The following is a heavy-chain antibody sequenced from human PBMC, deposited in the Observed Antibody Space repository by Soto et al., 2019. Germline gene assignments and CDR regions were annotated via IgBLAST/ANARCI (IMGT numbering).Heavy chain of an antibody. CDR1: GGTFSSYA. D-gene: IGHD6-13*01. CDR2: IIPIFGTA. CDR3: TPQYSSSWYYYYYGMDV. V-gene: IGHV1-69*06. Sequence: QVQLVQSGAEVKKPGSSVKVSCKASGGTFSSYAISWVRQAPGQGLEWMGGIIPIFGTANYAQKFQGRVTITADKTTSTAYVERSSRRSEDTVVYCWTPQYSSSWYYYYYGMDVWGQGTTVTVSS. J-gene: IGHJ6*02.